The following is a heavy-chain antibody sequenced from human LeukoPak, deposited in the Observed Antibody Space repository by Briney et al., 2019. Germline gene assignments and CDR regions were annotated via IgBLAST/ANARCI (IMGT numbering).Heavy chain of an antibody. CDR2: IDNDGHGI. CDR1: GFTFSGYW. V-gene: IGHV3-74*01. J-gene: IGHJ6*03. CDR3: AAGGGWDPSFGVVTHIDA. D-gene: IGHD3-3*01. Sequence: GGSLRLSCAASGFTFSGYWMHWVRQGPEEGLELVSRIDNDGHGIIYADSVKGRFTTSRDNAKNTLYLQMNSLRVEDTAVYYCAAGGGWDPSFGVVTHIDAWGKGTTVAVS.